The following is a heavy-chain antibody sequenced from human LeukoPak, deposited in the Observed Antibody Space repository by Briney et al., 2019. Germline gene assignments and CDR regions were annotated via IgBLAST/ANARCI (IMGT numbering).Heavy chain of an antibody. Sequence: PSETLSLTCTVSGYSISSGYYWGWIRQPPGKGLEWIGSIYHSGSTYYNPSLKSRVTISVDTSKNQFSLKLSSVTAADTAVYYCARAYYYDSSGAWGMDVWGQGTTVTVSS. CDR2: IYHSGST. CDR1: GYSISSGYY. V-gene: IGHV4-38-2*02. CDR3: ARAYYYDSSGAWGMDV. J-gene: IGHJ6*02. D-gene: IGHD3-22*01.